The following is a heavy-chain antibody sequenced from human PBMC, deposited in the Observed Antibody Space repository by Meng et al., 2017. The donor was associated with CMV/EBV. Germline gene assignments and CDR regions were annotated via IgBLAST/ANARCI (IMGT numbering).Heavy chain of an antibody. CDR1: GYTFTSYY. Sequence: QVQLVQAGAEVKKPGASVKVSCKASGYTFTSYYMHWVRQAPGQGLEWMGIINPSGGSTSYAQKFQGRVTMTRDTSTSTVYMELSSLRSEDTAVYYCARTAQGRNWFDPWGQGTLVTGSS. V-gene: IGHV1-46*01. CDR2: INPSGGST. CDR3: ARTAQGRNWFDP. J-gene: IGHJ5*02. D-gene: IGHD2-21*02.